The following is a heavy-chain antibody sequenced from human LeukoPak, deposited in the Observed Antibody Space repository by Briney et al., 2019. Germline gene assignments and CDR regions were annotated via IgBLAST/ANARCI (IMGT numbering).Heavy chain of an antibody. V-gene: IGHV4-59*01. CDR2: IYYSGST. D-gene: IGHD1-26*01. J-gene: IGHJ2*01. CDR1: GGSISSYY. CDR3: ARRGANSGSYSHFDL. Sequence: SETLSLTCTVSGGSISSYYWSWIRQPPGKGLEWIGYIYYSGSTNYNPSLKSRVTISVDTSRNQFPLKLSSVTAADTAVYYCARRGANSGSYSHFDLWGRGTLVTVSS.